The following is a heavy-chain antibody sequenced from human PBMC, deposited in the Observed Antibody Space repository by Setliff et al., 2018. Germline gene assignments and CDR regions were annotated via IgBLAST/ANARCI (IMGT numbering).Heavy chain of an antibody. Sequence: GGSLRLSCAASGFTFSYAWMHWVRQAPGKGLEWVGRSKSKTAGGAIDYAAPVKGRFTISRDDSKNTLYLQMNSLRAEDTALYYCVRDREGDGNYYMDVWGKGTTVTVSS. D-gene: IGHD1-1*01. CDR1: GFTFSYAW. CDR2: SKSKTAGGAI. J-gene: IGHJ6*03. CDR3: VRDREGDGNYYMDV. V-gene: IGHV3-15*05.